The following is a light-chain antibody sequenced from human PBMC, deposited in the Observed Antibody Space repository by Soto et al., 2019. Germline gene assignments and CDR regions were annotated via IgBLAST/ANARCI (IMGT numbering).Light chain of an antibody. Sequence: EIVLTQSPGTLSLSPGERATLSCRASQSVSSYLAWYQQKPGQAPRLLIYDASNRATGIPARFSGSGSGTDFTLTISSLEPEDFAVYYCQQRSNWPITFGQGTKVDNK. CDR3: QQRSNWPIT. CDR1: QSVSSY. CDR2: DAS. J-gene: IGKJ1*01. V-gene: IGKV3-11*01.